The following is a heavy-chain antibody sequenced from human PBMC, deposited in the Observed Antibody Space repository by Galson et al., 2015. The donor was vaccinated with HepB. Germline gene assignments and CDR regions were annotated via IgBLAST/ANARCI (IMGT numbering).Heavy chain of an antibody. D-gene: IGHD2-21*01. Sequence: PALVKPTPTLTLTCTFSGFSLTTSGVGVGWIRQPPGKALEWLALIYWDDDQRYSPSLKSRLTITKDTSKSQVVLTMTNMDPVDTAAYFCAHSVGGDRFDYWGQGPLITVSS. CDR1: GFSLTTSGVG. V-gene: IGHV2-5*02. J-gene: IGHJ4*02. CDR2: IYWDDDQ. CDR3: AHSVGGDRFDY.